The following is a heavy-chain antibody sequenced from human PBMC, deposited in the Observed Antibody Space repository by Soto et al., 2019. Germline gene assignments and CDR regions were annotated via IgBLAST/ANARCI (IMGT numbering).Heavy chain of an antibody. Sequence: GGSLRLSCAASCFTLSIYEMHWVRQAPWKGLEWVSYISSRGTRRYYADSVNGRVTISRDAAKNSLYLHMNSLRAEDTAVYYCARPAAADYGGYQYGLDVWGQGTTVTVSS. CDR1: CFTLSIYE. V-gene: IGHV3-48*03. CDR3: ARPAAADYGGYQYGLDV. CDR2: ISSRGTRR. D-gene: IGHD4-17*01. J-gene: IGHJ6*02.